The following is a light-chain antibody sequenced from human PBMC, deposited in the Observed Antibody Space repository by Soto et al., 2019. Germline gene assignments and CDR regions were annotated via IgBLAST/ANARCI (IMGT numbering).Light chain of an antibody. J-gene: IGKJ3*01. CDR2: GAS. CDR3: QYYGSSPFT. Sequence: EIVLTQSPGTVSLSPGERATLSCRASQSVSSSYLGWYQQKPGQAPRLLIYGASSRATGIPDRFSGSGSGTDFTLTISRLEPEDFAVYYCQYYGSSPFTFGPGTKVDIK. CDR1: QSVSSSY. V-gene: IGKV3-20*01.